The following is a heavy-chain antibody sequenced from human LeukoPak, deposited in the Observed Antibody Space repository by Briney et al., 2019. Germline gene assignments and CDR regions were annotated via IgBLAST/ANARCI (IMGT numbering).Heavy chain of an antibody. V-gene: IGHV4-34*01. CDR1: GASFSGYY. CDR3: ARTGDILTNYSGDFDY. D-gene: IGHD3-9*01. CDR2: INHSGST. Sequence: SETLSLTCTVYGASFSGYYWSWIRQPPGKGLEWIGEINHSGSTNYNPSLKSRVTISVDKSRNQFSLKLSSVTAADTAVYYCARTGDILTNYSGDFDYWGQGTLVTVSS. J-gene: IGHJ4*02.